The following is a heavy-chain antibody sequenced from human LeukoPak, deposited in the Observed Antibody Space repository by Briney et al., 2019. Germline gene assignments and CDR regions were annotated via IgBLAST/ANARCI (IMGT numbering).Heavy chain of an antibody. D-gene: IGHD4-17*01. CDR3: ARQSGTMVTTRFDY. CDR2: ISSSSGTI. V-gene: IGHV3-48*01. J-gene: IGHJ4*02. Sequence: GSLRLSCAASGFTFSSYSMNWVRQAPGKGLEWVSYISSSSGTIYYADSVKGRFTISRDNAKNSLYLQMNSLRAEDTAIYYCARQSGTMVTTRFDYWGQGTLVTVSS. CDR1: GFTFSSYS.